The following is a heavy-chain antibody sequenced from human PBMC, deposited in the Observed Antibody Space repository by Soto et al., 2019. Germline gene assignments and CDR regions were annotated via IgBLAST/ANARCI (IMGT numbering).Heavy chain of an antibody. J-gene: IGHJ1*01. CDR3: ARVTVRHAFQH. Sequence: QVQLQESGPGLVKPSETLSLTCTVSGGSISCYYWSWIRQPPGKGLEWIGYIYYSGSTNYNPSLKSRVTTSVDTSKNQFSLKLSSVTAADTAVYYCARVTVRHAFQHWGQGTLVTVSS. CDR2: IYYSGST. V-gene: IGHV4-59*01. CDR1: GGSISCYY.